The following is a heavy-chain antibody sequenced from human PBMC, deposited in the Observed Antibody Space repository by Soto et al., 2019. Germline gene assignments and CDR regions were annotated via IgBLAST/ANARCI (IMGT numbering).Heavy chain of an antibody. CDR3: AKDRGVYIVATAYFDY. V-gene: IGHV3-30*18. D-gene: IGHD5-12*01. CDR2: ISYDGSNK. J-gene: IGHJ4*02. Sequence: GGSLRLSCAASGFTFSSYGMHWVRQAPGKGLEWVAVISYDGSNKYYADSVKGRFTISRDNSKNTLYLQMNSLRAEDTAVYYCAKDRGVYIVATAYFDYWGQGTLVTVSS. CDR1: GFTFSSYG.